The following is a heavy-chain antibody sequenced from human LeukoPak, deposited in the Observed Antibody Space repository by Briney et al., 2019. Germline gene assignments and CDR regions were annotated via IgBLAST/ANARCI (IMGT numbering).Heavy chain of an antibody. J-gene: IGHJ4*02. CDR3: ARDCSSTSCYPY. V-gene: IGHV3-48*03. CDR1: GFTFSSYE. D-gene: IGHD2-2*01. CDR2: ISSSGSTI. Sequence: PGGSLRLSCAASGFTFSSYEMNWVRQAPGKGLEWVSYISSSGSTIYYADSVRGRFTISRDNAKNSLYLQMNSLRAEDTAVYYCARDCSSTSCYPYWGQGTLVTVSS.